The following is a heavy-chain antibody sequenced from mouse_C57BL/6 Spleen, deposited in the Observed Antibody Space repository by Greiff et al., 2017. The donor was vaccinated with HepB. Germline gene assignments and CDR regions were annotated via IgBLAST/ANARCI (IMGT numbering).Heavy chain of an antibody. Sequence: VNVVESGAELARPGASVKLSCKASGYTFTSYGISWVKQRTGQGLEWIGEIYPRSGNTYYNEKFKGKATLTADKSSSTAYMELRSLTSEDSAVYFCAREDDYDDYYAMDYWGQGTSVTVSS. CDR1: GYTFTSYG. CDR3: AREDDYDDYYAMDY. J-gene: IGHJ4*01. V-gene: IGHV1-81*01. D-gene: IGHD2-4*01. CDR2: IYPRSGNT.